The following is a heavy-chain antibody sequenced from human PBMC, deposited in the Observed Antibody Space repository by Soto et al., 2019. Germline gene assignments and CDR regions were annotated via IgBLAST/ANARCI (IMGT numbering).Heavy chain of an antibody. Sequence: QVQLVESGGGVVQPGRSLRLSCVGSGFTFSDYGMHWVRQAPGKGLEWVAVIWGDGSYKYFADSVKGRFSISRDNSKNTLYLQMNSLRAEDTAVYYWARDPDYWGQGTLVTVSS. CDR2: IWGDGSYK. J-gene: IGHJ4*02. V-gene: IGHV3-33*01. CDR3: ARDPDY. CDR1: GFTFSDYG.